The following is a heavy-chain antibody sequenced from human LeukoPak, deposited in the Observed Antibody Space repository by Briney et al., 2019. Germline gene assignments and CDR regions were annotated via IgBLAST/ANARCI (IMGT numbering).Heavy chain of an antibody. Sequence: SETLSLTCAVSGYSISSGYYWGWIRQPPGKGLAWIGSIYHSGSTYYNPSLKSRVTISVDTSKNQFSLKLSSVTAADTAAYYCASSYCGGDCENWFDPWGQGTLVTVSS. CDR1: GYSISSGYY. D-gene: IGHD2-21*01. V-gene: IGHV4-38-2*01. CDR2: IYHSGST. CDR3: ASSYCGGDCENWFDP. J-gene: IGHJ5*02.